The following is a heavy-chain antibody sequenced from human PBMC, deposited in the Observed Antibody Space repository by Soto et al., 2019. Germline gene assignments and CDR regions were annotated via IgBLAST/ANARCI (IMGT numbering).Heavy chain of an antibody. CDR2: IIPIFGTA. Sequence: QVQLVQSGAEVKKPGSSVKVSGRASGGTFSSYAISGVRQAPGQGLEWMGGIIPIFGTANYAQKFQGRVTITADESTSTAYMELSSLRSEDTAVYYCARDLGTTVVISDYYYYYGMDVWGQGTTVTVSS. J-gene: IGHJ6*02. CDR1: GGTFSSYA. D-gene: IGHD4-17*01. V-gene: IGHV1-69*01. CDR3: ARDLGTTVVISDYYYYYGMDV.